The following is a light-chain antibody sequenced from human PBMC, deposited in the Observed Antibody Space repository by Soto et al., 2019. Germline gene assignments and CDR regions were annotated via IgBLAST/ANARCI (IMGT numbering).Light chain of an antibody. CDR3: QQRSDAIT. CDR2: RAS. J-gene: IGKJ5*01. CDR1: QDVLTN. V-gene: IGKV3-15*01. Sequence: EIVMTQSPATLSVSPGERATLSCRASQDVLTNLAWYQQKPGQSPRLLIYRASTRATGVPARFSGSGSGTEFTLTISSLQSEDFAVYYCQQRSDAITFGQGTRLE.